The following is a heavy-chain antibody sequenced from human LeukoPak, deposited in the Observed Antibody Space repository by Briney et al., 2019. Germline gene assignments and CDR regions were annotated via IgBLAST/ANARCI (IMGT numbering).Heavy chain of an antibody. J-gene: IGHJ4*02. CDR3: ATGGNLWRAHFDY. D-gene: IGHD2/OR15-2a*01. Sequence: GGSLRFSCAASGFSFSSYAMSWVRQAPGEGLEWVSGLSDSGGNTIYADSVKGRFTISRDNSKNTLFLQMNSLRAEDTAVYYCATGGNLWRAHFDYWGQGTLVTVSS. CDR1: GFSFSSYA. V-gene: IGHV3-23*01. CDR2: LSDSGGNT.